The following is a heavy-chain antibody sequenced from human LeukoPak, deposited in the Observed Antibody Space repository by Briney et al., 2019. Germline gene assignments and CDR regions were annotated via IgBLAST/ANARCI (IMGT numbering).Heavy chain of an antibody. Sequence: GGSLRLSCAASGFTFDDYGMSWVRQAPGKGLEWVSGINWNGGSTGYADSVKGRFTISRDNAKNSLYLQMNSLRGEDTALYYCARASSLYYDFWSGITGWGQGSLVTVSS. J-gene: IGHJ4*02. V-gene: IGHV3-20*04. CDR1: GFTFDDYG. D-gene: IGHD3-3*01. CDR2: INWNGGST. CDR3: ARASSLYYDFWSGITG.